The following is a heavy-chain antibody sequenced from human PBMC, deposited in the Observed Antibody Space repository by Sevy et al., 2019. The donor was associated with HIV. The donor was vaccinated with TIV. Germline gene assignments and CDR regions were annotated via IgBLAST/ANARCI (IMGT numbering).Heavy chain of an antibody. CDR1: GFTFSSYG. CDR3: AKDSAATMVRGVPDDAFDI. V-gene: IGHV3-30*18. Sequence: GGSLRLSCAASGFTFSSYGMHWVRQAPGKGLEWVAVISYDGSNKYYADSVKGRFTISRDNSKNTLYLQMNSLRAEDTAVYYCAKDSAATMVRGVPDDAFDIWGQGTMVTVSS. D-gene: IGHD3-10*01. J-gene: IGHJ3*02. CDR2: ISYDGSNK.